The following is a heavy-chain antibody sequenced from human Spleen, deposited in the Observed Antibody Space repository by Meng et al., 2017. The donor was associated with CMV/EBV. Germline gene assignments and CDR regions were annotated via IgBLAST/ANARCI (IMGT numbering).Heavy chain of an antibody. CDR1: GGSVSSGSYY. V-gene: IGHV4-61*01. D-gene: IGHD3-22*01. CDR3: ARDGDSSGDAFAF. CDR2: IHYIGSS. J-gene: IGHJ3*01. Sequence: SETLSLTCSVSGGSVSSGSYYWTWIRQAPGKGLEWIGYIHYIGSSKYNPSLKSRVTISVDMTKNQFSLKLSSVTAADTAVYYCARDGDSSGDAFAFWGQGTMVTVSS.